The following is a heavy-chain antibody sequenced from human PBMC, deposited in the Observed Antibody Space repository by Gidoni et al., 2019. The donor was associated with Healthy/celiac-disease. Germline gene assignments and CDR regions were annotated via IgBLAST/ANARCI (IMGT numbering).Heavy chain of an antibody. V-gene: IGHV4-30-2*01. CDR1: GGSISSGGYS. CDR3: ARAANWNSYYYYGMDV. CDR2: IYHSGST. J-gene: IGHJ6*02. Sequence: QLQLQESGSGLVKPSQTLSLTCAVSGGSISSGGYSWSWIRQPPGKGLEWIGYIYHSGSTYYNPSLKSRVTISVDRSKNQFSLKLSSVTAADTAVYYCARAANWNSYYYYGMDVWGQGTTVTVSS. D-gene: IGHD1-7*01.